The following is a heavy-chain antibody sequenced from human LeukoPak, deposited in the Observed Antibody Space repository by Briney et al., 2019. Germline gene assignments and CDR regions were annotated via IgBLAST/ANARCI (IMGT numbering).Heavy chain of an antibody. D-gene: IGHD6-19*01. CDR1: GFTFSSYW. V-gene: IGHV3-74*01. J-gene: IGHJ5*02. CDR3: ARGLAVAGSSWFDP. Sequence: GGSLRLSCAASGFTFSSYWMHWVRQVPGKGLVWVSLINSEGSSRSYVDSVMGRFTISRDNAKNTLYLQLDSLRAEDTAVYYCARGLAVAGSSWFDPWGQGTLVSVSS. CDR2: INSEGSSR.